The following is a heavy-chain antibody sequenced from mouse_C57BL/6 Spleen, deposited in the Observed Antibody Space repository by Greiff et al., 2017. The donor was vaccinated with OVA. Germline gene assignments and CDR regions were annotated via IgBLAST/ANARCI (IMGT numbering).Heavy chain of an antibody. CDR1: GYSFTGYY. V-gene: IGHV1-42*01. J-gene: IGHJ4*01. CDR2: INPSTGGT. Sequence: VQLQQSGPELVKPGASVKISCKASGYSFTGYYMNWVKQSPEKSLEWIGEINPSTGGTPYNQTFKAKATLTVDKSSSTAYMQRKSLTSEDSAVYYCSRFVYHAMDYWGQGTSVTVSS. CDR3: SRFVYHAMDY.